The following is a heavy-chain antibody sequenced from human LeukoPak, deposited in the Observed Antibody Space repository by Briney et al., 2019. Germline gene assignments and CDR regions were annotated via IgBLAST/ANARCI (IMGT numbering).Heavy chain of an antibody. V-gene: IGHV3-74*01. CDR3: ARGSYQFDY. CDR2: INGDGSST. D-gene: IGHD1-26*01. Sequence: GGSLRLSCAASGFTFSSYWMHWVRQAPGKGLVWVSRINGDGSSTSYSDSVKGRFTISRDNAKNTLYLQMNSLRAEDTAVYYCARGSYQFDYWGQGTLARVSS. CDR1: GFTFSSYW. J-gene: IGHJ4*02.